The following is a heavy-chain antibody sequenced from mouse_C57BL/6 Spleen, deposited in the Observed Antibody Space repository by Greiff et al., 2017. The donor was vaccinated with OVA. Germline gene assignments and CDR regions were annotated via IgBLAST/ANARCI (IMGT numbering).Heavy chain of an antibody. CDR2: ISSGSSTI. CDR3: ARGRDYDVDWYFDV. D-gene: IGHD2-4*01. CDR1: GFTFSDYG. V-gene: IGHV5-17*01. Sequence: EVHLVESGGGLVKPGGSLKLSCAASGFTFSDYGMHWVRQAPEKGLEWVAYISSGSSTIYYADTVKGRFTISRDNAKNTLFLQMTSLRSEDTAMYYCARGRDYDVDWYFDVWGTGTTVTVSS. J-gene: IGHJ1*03.